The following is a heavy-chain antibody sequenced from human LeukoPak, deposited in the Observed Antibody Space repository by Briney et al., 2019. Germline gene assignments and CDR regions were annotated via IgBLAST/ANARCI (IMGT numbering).Heavy chain of an antibody. J-gene: IGHJ4*02. CDR2: ISYDGSNK. CDR1: GFTFSAYT. D-gene: IGHD3-10*01. V-gene: IGHV3-30*04. Sequence: GGSLRLSCAASGFTFSAYTMHWVRQTPGRGLEWVAVISYDGSNKYYADSVRGRFTISRDNAKDTLSLQMNSLRAEDTAVYYCVKGSVTFTGGCFDNWGQGTLVTVSS. CDR3: VKGSVTFTGGCFDN.